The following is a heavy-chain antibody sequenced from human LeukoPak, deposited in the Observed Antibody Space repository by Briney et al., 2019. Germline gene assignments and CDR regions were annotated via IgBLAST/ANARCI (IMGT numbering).Heavy chain of an antibody. CDR3: AKVAVRGGYGDYVDY. V-gene: IGHV3-23*01. D-gene: IGHD4-17*01. CDR2: ISGSGAST. J-gene: IGHJ4*02. CDR1: GFTFSSYA. Sequence: GGSLRLSCAASGFTFSSYAMSWVRQAPGKGLEWVSTISGSGASTYYADSVKGRFTISRDNSKNTLYLQMNSLRAEDTAVYYCAKVAVRGGYGDYVDYWGQGTLVTVSS.